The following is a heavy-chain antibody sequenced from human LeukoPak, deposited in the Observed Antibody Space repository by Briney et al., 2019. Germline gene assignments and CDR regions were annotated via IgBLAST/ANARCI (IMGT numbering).Heavy chain of an antibody. CDR1: GFTFSNAW. J-gene: IGHJ5*02. Sequence: GGSLRLSCAASGFTFSNAWMSWVRQAPGKGLEWVGRIKSKTDGGTTDYAAPVKGRFTISRDDSKNTLYLQMNSLKTEDTAVYYCTTGRGIQLWTRTPFDPWGQGTLVTVSS. D-gene: IGHD5-18*01. CDR3: TTGRGIQLWTRTPFDP. V-gene: IGHV3-15*01. CDR2: IKSKTDGGTT.